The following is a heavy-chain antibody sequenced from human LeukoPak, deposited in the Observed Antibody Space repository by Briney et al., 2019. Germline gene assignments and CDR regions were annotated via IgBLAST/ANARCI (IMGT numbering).Heavy chain of an antibody. Sequence: QTGGSLRLSCAASGFTFSSYDMHWVRQATGKGLEWVSAIGTAGDPYYPGSVKGRFTISRENAKNSLYLQMNSLRAGDTAVYYCARGATPAAMNTAWGDAFDIWGQGTMVTVSS. V-gene: IGHV3-13*05. CDR3: ARGATPAAMNTAWGDAFDI. J-gene: IGHJ3*02. CDR2: IGTAGDP. D-gene: IGHD2-2*01. CDR1: GFTFSSYD.